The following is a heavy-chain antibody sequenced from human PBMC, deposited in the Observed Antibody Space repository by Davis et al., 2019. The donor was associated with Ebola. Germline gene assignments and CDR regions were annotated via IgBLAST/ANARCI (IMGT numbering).Heavy chain of an antibody. V-gene: IGHV1-8*01. J-gene: IGHJ4*02. CDR3: ARDDYIWGSYRSHFDY. CDR1: GYTFTSYD. D-gene: IGHD3-16*02. CDR2: MNPNSGNT. Sequence: ASVKVSCKASGYTFTSYDINWLRQATGQGLEWMGWMNPNSGNTGYAQKFQGRVTMTTDTSTSTAYMELRSLRSDDTAVYYCARDDYIWGSYRSHFDYWGQGTLVTVSS.